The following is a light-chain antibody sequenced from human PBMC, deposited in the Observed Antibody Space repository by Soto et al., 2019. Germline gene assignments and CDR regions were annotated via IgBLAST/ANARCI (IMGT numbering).Light chain of an antibody. V-gene: IGLV2-14*03. Sequence: QSALTQPASVSGSPRQSITISCTGTSSDIGNYNYVSWYQQHPGKAPKLMIYDVSDRPSGVSNRFSGSKSGNTASLTISGLQAEDEADYYCNSYTSSSTVVFGGGTKVTVL. J-gene: IGLJ2*01. CDR3: NSYTSSSTVV. CDR2: DVS. CDR1: SSDIGNYNY.